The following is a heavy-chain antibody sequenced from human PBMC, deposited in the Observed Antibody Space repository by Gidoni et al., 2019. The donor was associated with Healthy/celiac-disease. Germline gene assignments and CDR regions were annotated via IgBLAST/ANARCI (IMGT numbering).Heavy chain of an antibody. Sequence: QVQLVQSGAAVKKPGASVKVSCKTSGYTFTRYYMHWVRQAPGQGLEWMGIINPSGGSTTYAQKFQGRVTMTRDTSTRTVYMELSSLRSDDTAVYYCARDLDYGDSEYWGQGTLVTVSS. V-gene: IGHV1-46*01. CDR3: ARDLDYGDSEY. CDR2: INPSGGST. CDR1: GYTFTRYY. D-gene: IGHD4-17*01. J-gene: IGHJ4*02.